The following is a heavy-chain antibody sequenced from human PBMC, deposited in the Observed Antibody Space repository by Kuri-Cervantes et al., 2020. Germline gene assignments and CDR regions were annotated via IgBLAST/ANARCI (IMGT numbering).Heavy chain of an antibody. V-gene: IGHV4-30-4*01. CDR1: GGSISSGDYY. D-gene: IGHD5-12*01. J-gene: IGHJ4*02. Sequence: SCTVSGGSISSGDYYWSWIRQPPGKGLEWIGYIYYSGSTYYNPSLKSRVSISVDTSKNQFSLKLSSVTAADTAVYYCARARGLRLSDYWGQGTLVTVSS. CDR3: ARARGLRLSDY. CDR2: IYYSGST.